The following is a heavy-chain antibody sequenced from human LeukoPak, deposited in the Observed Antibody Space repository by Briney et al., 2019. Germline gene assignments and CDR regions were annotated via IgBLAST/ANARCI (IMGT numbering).Heavy chain of an antibody. CDR3: AKSRSPTTYGDYGYNY. J-gene: IGHJ4*02. V-gene: IGHV3-23*01. CDR1: GFTFSSYA. CDR2: ISGGGTST. Sequence: GGSLRLSCAASGFTFSSYAMSWVRQAPGKGLEWVSVISGGGTSTYYADSVKGRFTISRDNSKNTLYLQMSTLRAEDTAVYYCAKSRSPTTYGDYGYNYWGQGTLVTVSS. D-gene: IGHD4-17*01.